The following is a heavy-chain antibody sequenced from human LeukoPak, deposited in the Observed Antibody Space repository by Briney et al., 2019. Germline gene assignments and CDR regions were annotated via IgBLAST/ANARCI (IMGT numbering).Heavy chain of an antibody. V-gene: IGHV4-38-2*01. CDR1: GYSITSGYY. CDR3: ARGRVDIDS. J-gene: IGHJ4*02. CDR2: IYHSGNT. D-gene: IGHD1-26*01. Sequence: SETLSFTCAVSGYSITSGYYWSWIRQPPGKGLEWIGSIYHSGNTYYNPSLKSRVTISVDTSKNQFSLRLTSVTAADTAVYYCARGRVDIDSWGQGTLVTVSS.